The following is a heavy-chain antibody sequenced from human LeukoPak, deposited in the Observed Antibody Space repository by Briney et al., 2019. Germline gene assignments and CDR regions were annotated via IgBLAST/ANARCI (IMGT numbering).Heavy chain of an antibody. J-gene: IGHJ4*02. D-gene: IGHD2-2*02. CDR3: ARLYGPSDY. Sequence: PSETLSLTCTVSGGSISSSSYYWGWIRQPPGKGLEWIGSIYYSGSTYYNPSLKSRVTISVDTSKNQFSLKLSSVTAADTAVYYCARLYGPSDYWGQGTLVTVSS. CDR1: GGSISSSSYY. V-gene: IGHV4-39*01. CDR2: IYYSGST.